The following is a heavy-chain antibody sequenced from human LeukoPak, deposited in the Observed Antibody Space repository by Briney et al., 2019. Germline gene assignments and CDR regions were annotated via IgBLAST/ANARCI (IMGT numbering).Heavy chain of an antibody. Sequence: PGGSLRLSCAASGFTFSSYSMNWVRQAPGKGLEWVSSISSSSSYIYYAGSVKGRFTISRDNAKNSLYLQMNSLRAEDTAVYYCARERYGDSAQTDYWGQGTLVTVSS. CDR1: GFTFSSYS. CDR2: ISSSSSYI. D-gene: IGHD4-17*01. V-gene: IGHV3-21*01. CDR3: ARERYGDSAQTDY. J-gene: IGHJ4*02.